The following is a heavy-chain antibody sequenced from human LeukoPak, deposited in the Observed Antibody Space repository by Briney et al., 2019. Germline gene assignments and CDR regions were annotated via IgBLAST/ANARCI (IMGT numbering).Heavy chain of an antibody. V-gene: IGHV3-23*01. Sequence: PGGSLRLSCAASGLTFSSHAMNWVRQPPGKGLDWVSSIDKSGDGAFYADSVKGRFTISRDNSKNTLYLQMNSLRREDTAVYYCARRGGTSGWGAFDIWGQGTMVTVSS. D-gene: IGHD2-2*01. CDR1: GLTFSSHA. J-gene: IGHJ3*02. CDR2: IDKSGDGA. CDR3: ARRGGTSGWGAFDI.